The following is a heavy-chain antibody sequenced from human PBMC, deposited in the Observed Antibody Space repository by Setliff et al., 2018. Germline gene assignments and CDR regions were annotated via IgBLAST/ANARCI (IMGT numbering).Heavy chain of an antibody. CDR3: ARDRQYCSSTSCYTSYFYYYAMDI. V-gene: IGHV4-34*01. CDR1: GGSFSGYY. CDR2: INRSGST. D-gene: IGHD2-2*02. Sequence: SETLSLTCAVYGGSFSGYYWSWIRQPPGKGLEWIGEINRSGSTYYNPSLKSRVTISVDTSKNQFSLKLSSVTAADTAVYYCARDRQYCSSTSCYTSYFYYYAMDIWGQGTTVTVSS. J-gene: IGHJ6*02.